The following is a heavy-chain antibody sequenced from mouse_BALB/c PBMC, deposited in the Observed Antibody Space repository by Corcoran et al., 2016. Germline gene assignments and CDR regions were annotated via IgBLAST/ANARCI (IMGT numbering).Heavy chain of an antibody. CDR1: GYSFTGYT. CDR2: INPYNVGT. Sequence: EVRLQQSVPELVKTGESMKISCKASGYSFTGYTMNWLKQRHGTKLEWIGLINPYNVGTSYNQKFKGKATLIVDKSSSTAYMEFLSLTSYDSTVYYCARGSYFDVWGAGTTVTVSS. J-gene: IGHJ1*01. V-gene: IGHV1-18*01. CDR3: ARGSYFDV.